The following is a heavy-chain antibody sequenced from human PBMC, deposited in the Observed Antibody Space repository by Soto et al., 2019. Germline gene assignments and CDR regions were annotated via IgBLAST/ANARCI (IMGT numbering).Heavy chain of an antibody. CDR1: GFTFSSYV. V-gene: IGHV3-23*01. J-gene: IGHJ5*02. CDR3: AKEMGDYYDSSGSWFDP. Sequence: LRLSCAASGFTFSSYVMSWVRQAPGKGLEWVSAISGSGGNTYYADSVKGRFTISRDNSKNTLFLQMNSLRAEDTALYFCAKEMGDYYDSSGSWFDPWGQGTLVTVSS. D-gene: IGHD3-22*01. CDR2: ISGSGGNT.